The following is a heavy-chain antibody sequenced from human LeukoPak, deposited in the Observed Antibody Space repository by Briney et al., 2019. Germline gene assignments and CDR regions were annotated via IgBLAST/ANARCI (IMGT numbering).Heavy chain of an antibody. CDR1: GFSVSSGSHY. D-gene: IGHD2-15*01. CDR2: IYYSGST. V-gene: IGHV4-61*01. Sequence: AETLSLTCTVSGFSVSSGSHYWSWMRQPRGKGLEWIGYIYYSGSTKYKPSLKSRVTISVDTAKTQFSLKMSSVTAADTAVYYCARGPLVDFFDYWGQGNLVTVSS. CDR3: ARGPLVDFFDY. J-gene: IGHJ4*02.